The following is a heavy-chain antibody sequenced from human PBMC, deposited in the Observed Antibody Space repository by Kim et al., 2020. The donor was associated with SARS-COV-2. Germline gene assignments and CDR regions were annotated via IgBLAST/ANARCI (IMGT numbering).Heavy chain of an antibody. CDR3: ARHRYCSGGSCYSRGAFDI. J-gene: IGHJ3*02. Sequence: GESLKISCKGSGYSFTSYWISWVRQMPGKGLEWMGRIDPSDSYTNYSPSFQGHVTISADKSISTAYLQWSSLKASDTAMYYCARHRYCSGGSCYSRGAFDIWGQGTMVTVSS. CDR1: GYSFTSYW. CDR2: IDPSDSYT. D-gene: IGHD2-15*01. V-gene: IGHV5-10-1*01.